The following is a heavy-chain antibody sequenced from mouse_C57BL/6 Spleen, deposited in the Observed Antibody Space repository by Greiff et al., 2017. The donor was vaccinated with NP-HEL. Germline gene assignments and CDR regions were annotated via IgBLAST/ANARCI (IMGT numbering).Heavy chain of an antibody. J-gene: IGHJ2*01. V-gene: IGHV1-80*01. CDR2: IYPGDGDT. CDR3: ARSKDYYGSSSFDY. D-gene: IGHD1-1*01. CDR1: GYAFSSYW. Sequence: VQLQQSGAELVKPGASVKISCKASGYAFSSYWMNWVKQRPGKGLEWIGQIYPGDGDTNYNGKFKGKATLTADKSSSTAYMQLSSLTSEDSAVYVCARSKDYYGSSSFDYWGQGTTLTVSS.